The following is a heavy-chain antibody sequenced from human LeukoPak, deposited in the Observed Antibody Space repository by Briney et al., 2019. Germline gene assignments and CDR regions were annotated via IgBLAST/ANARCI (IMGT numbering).Heavy chain of an antibody. V-gene: IGHV4-31*03. Sequence: SETLSLTCTVSGDSISSGGYYWSWIRQHPGKGLEWIGYIYYSGSTYYNPSLKSRVTIAVDTSKNQFSLKLSSVTAADTAVYYCARALRQQLVTGWFDPWGQGTLVTVSS. CDR2: IYYSGST. J-gene: IGHJ5*02. CDR3: ARALRQQLVTGWFDP. CDR1: GDSISSGGYY. D-gene: IGHD6-13*01.